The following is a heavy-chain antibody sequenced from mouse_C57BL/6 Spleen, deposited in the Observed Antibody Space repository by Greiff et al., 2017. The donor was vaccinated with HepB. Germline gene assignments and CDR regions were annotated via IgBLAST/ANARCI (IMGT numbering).Heavy chain of an antibody. CDR3: ARGVIYYGYDGRSYFDY. CDR2: IYPGDGDT. Sequence: VKLMESGAELVKPGASVKISCKASGYAFSSYWMNWVKQRPGKGLEWIGQIYPGDGDTNYNGKFKGKATLTADKSSSTAYMQLSSLTSEDSAVYFCARGVIYYGYDGRSYFDYWGQGTTLTVSS. CDR1: GYAFSSYW. D-gene: IGHD2-2*01. V-gene: IGHV1-80*01. J-gene: IGHJ2*01.